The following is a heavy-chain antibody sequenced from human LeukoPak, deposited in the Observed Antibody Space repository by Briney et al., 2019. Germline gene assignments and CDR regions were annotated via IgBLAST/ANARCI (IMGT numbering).Heavy chain of an antibody. CDR2: IYYSGTI. D-gene: IGHD5-12*01. CDR1: GGSISSSNYY. J-gene: IGHJ4*02. Sequence: SETLSLTCTVSGGSISSSNYYWGWIRQPPGKGLEWIGSIYYSGTIYYKPSLKSRVTISVDTSKNQFSLKLSSVTAADTAVYYCARGGYSGRMSPWGQGTLVTVSS. CDR3: ARGGYSGRMSP. V-gene: IGHV4-39*01.